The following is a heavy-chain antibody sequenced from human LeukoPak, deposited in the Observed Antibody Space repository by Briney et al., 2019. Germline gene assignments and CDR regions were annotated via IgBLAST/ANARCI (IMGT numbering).Heavy chain of an antibody. CDR3: TRGYVGIDY. CDR2: INSDGSST. CDR1: GFSFSSYW. D-gene: IGHD5-12*01. Sequence: GGSLRLSCAASGFSFSSYWMHWVRYVPGKGLVWVSRINSDGSSTIYADSVKGRFTISRDNAKNTLYLQMNSLRAEDTALYYCTRGYVGIDYWGQGTLVTVSS. V-gene: IGHV3-74*01. J-gene: IGHJ4*02.